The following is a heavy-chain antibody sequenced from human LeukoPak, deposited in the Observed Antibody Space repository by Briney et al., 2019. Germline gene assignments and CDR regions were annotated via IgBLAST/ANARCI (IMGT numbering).Heavy chain of an antibody. J-gene: IGHJ6*03. V-gene: IGHV3-48*04. CDR3: ATQTLGYCSSTSCPLNMDV. Sequence: GGSLRLSCAASGFTFSSYSMNWVRQAPGKGLEWVSSISSSGSTIYYADSVKGRFTISRDNAKNSLYLQMNSLRAEDTAVYYCATQTLGYCSSTSCPLNMDVWGKGTTVTVSS. CDR1: GFTFSSYS. D-gene: IGHD2-2*01. CDR2: ISSSGSTI.